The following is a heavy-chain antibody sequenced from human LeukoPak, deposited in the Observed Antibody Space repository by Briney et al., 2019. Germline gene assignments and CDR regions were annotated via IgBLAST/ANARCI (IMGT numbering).Heavy chain of an antibody. CDR1: GFTFSNHW. D-gene: IGHD3-10*01. CDR2: INSDGTKR. V-gene: IGHV3-74*01. CDR3: ARGNYGSGSSPLDY. Sequence: PGGSLRLSCAASGFTFSNHWMHGVRQVPGKGLVWVSRINSDGTKRSYADSVKGRLTISRDNAKNTLYLQMNSLRAEDTAVYYCARGNYGSGSSPLDYWGQGTLVTVSS. J-gene: IGHJ4*02.